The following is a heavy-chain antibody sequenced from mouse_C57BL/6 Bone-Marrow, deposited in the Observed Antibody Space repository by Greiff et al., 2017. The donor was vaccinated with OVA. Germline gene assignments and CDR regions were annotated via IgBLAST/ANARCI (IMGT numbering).Heavy chain of an antibody. CDR1: GYTFTSYW. J-gene: IGHJ2*01. V-gene: IGHV1-61*01. CDR2: IYPSDSET. Sequence: QVQLQQPGAELVRPGSSVKLSCKASGYTFTSYWMDWVKQRPGQGLEWIGNIYPSDSETHYNQKFKDKATLTVDKSSSTAYMQLSSLTSEDSAVYYGAAQALYYFDYWGQGTTLTVSS. D-gene: IGHD3-2*02. CDR3: AAQALYYFDY.